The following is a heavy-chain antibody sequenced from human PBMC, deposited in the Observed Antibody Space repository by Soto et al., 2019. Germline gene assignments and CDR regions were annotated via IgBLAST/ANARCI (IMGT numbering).Heavy chain of an antibody. D-gene: IGHD6-6*01. CDR3: ARTYSSSTVHQYYYYYYMDV. J-gene: IGHJ6*03. Sequence: GGSLRLSCAASGFTFSSYSMNWVRQAPGKGLEWVSSISSSSSYIYYADSVKGRFTISRDNAKNSLYLQMNSLRAEDTAVYYCARTYSSSTVHQYYYYYYMDVWGKGTTVTVSS. CDR1: GFTFSSYS. V-gene: IGHV3-21*01. CDR2: ISSSSSYI.